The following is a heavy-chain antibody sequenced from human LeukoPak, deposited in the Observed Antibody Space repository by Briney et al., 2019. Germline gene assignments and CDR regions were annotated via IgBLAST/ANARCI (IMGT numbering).Heavy chain of an antibody. Sequence: GGSLRLSCAASGFTFSSYGMHWVRQAPGKGLEWVAVIWYDGSNKYYADSVKGRFTISRDNSKNTLYLQMNSLRAEDTAVYYCARDQYYDTSGYYLNSRYWGQGTLVTVSS. CDR1: GFTFSSYG. D-gene: IGHD3-22*01. J-gene: IGHJ4*02. CDR2: IWYDGSNK. V-gene: IGHV3-33*01. CDR3: ARDQYYDTSGYYLNSRY.